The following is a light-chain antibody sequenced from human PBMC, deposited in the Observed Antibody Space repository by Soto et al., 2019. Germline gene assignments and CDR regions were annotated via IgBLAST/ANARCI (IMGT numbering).Light chain of an antibody. J-gene: IGKJ5*01. Sequence: DIQMTQSPSTLSASVGDRVTITCRASQSISSWLAWYQQKPGKAPKLLIYDASSLESGVPSRFSGSGSGTECTLTIGSLQPDDFATDYWQQYNSYPITFGQGTRLEIK. CDR1: QSISSW. CDR3: QQYNSYPIT. V-gene: IGKV1-5*01. CDR2: DAS.